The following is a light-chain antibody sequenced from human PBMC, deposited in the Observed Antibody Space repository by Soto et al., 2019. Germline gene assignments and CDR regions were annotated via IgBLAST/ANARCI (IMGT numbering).Light chain of an antibody. CDR1: SSDVGGYNY. CDR3: RSYTSSSTLV. Sequence: HSVLTQPASVSGSPGQSITISCTGTSSDVGGYNYVSWYQQHPGKAPKLMIYDVSNRPSGVSNRFSGSKSGNTASLTISGLQAEDEADYYCRSYTSSSTLVFGTGTKVTVL. J-gene: IGLJ1*01. CDR2: DVS. V-gene: IGLV2-14*01.